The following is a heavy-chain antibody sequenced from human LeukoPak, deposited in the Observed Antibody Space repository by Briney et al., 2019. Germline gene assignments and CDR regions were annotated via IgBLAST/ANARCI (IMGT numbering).Heavy chain of an antibody. CDR1: GFTFSSYG. J-gene: IGHJ4*02. Sequence: PGRSLRLACAASGFTFSSYGMDWVRQAPGKGLEWVAVISYDGSTKYYADSVKGRFTISRDNSKNTLYLQMNSLRAEDTAVYYCAKEGVVEDIVVVPAGYFDYWAQGTLVSVS. CDR3: AKEGVVEDIVVVPAGYFDY. V-gene: IGHV3-30*18. CDR2: ISYDGSTK. D-gene: IGHD2-2*01.